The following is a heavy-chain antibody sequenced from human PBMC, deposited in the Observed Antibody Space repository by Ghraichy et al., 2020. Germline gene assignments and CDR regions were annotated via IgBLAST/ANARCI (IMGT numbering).Heavy chain of an antibody. CDR3: TRGSRGLDP. Sequence: GGSLRLSCEASGFSFGDYFMDWVRQAPGKGPEWLARIRNKANRYTTEYAAPVIGRFTIARDDSKNSLYLQMTSLKTEDTAVYFCTRGSRGLDPWGQGTLVTVSS. V-gene: IGHV3-72*01. CDR1: GFSFGDYF. D-gene: IGHD3-16*01. J-gene: IGHJ5*02. CDR2: IRNKANRYTT.